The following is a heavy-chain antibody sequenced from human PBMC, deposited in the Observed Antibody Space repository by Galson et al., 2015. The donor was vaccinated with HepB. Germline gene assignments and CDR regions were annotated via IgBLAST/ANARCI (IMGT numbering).Heavy chain of an antibody. J-gene: IGHJ4*02. CDR2: ISWNSGRI. Sequence: SLRLSCAASGLIFSNYAMGWVRQAPGKGLEWVSGISWNSGRIVYADSVKGRFTISRDNAKNSLYLQMNSLRTEDTALYYCAKEGLYYYDSSGYSHWGQGTLVTVSS. CDR3: AKEGLYYYDSSGYSH. V-gene: IGHV3-9*01. CDR1: GLIFSNYA. D-gene: IGHD3-22*01.